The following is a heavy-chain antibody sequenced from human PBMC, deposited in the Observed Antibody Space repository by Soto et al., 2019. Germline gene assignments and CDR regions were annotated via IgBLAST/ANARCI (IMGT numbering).Heavy chain of an antibody. CDR1: VGSVSSGAYC. V-gene: IGHV4-31*03. J-gene: IGHJ3*02. CDR2: IYYSGST. Sequence: TLSLTSTVSVGSVSSGAYCWTWIRQRPGKGLEWIGYIYYSGSTYYSPSLKSRLSISLDTSKNQFSLRLSSVTAADTAMYYCARARLRAVYAFDIWGQGTMVTVSS. D-gene: IGHD5-12*01. CDR3: ARARLRAVYAFDI.